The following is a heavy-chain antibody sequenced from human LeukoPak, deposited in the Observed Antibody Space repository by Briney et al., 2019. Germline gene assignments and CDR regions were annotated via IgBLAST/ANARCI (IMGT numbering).Heavy chain of an antibody. J-gene: IGHJ6*03. Sequence: SETLSLTCTVSGGSISSGSYYWSWIRQPAGEGLEWIGRIYTSGSTNYNPSLKSRVTISVDTSKNQFSLKLSSVTAADTAVYYCARFPGSAEYRHYYHMDVWGKGTTVTVSS. CDR3: ARFPGSAEYRHYYHMDV. D-gene: IGHD2-15*01. CDR2: IYTSGST. CDR1: GGSISSGSYY. V-gene: IGHV4-61*02.